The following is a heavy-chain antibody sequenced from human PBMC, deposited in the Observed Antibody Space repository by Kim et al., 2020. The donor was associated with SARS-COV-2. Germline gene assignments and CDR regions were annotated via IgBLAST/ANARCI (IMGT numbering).Heavy chain of an antibody. CDR2: ISNSNHYI. J-gene: IGHJ4*02. D-gene: IGHD3-10*01. V-gene: IGHV3-21*01. CDR3: ARGIYGSGSYYNDY. CDR1: GFTFSSYS. Sequence: GGSLRRSCAASGFTFSSYSMNWVRQAPGKGLEWVSYISNSNHYIYYADSPKGRFTISRDNAKNSLYLQMNSLRAEDTAVYYCARGIYGSGSYYNDYWGQGTLVTVSS.